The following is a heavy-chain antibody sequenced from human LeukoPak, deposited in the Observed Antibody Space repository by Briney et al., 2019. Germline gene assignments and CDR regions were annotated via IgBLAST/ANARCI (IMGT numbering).Heavy chain of an antibody. V-gene: IGHV1-46*01. CDR1: GYTFTGYY. CDR3: ARDLELAVDDSVGLGGY. CDR2: INPSGGST. D-gene: IGHD3-22*01. Sequence: ASVKVSCKASGYTFTGYYMHWVRQATGQGLEWMGIINPSGGSTSYAQKFQGRVTMTRDTSTSTVYMELSSLRSEDTAVYYCARDLELAVDDSVGLGGYWGQGTLVSVSS. J-gene: IGHJ4*02.